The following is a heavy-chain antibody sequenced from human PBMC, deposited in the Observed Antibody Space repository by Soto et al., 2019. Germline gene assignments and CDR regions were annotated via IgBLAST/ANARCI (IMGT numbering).Heavy chain of an antibody. V-gene: IGHV3-23*01. CDR3: VSWVSAHFDY. CDR2: ISSNGANT. J-gene: IGHJ4*01. Sequence: GGSLRLSCAASGFTFDSPYSHGMSWVRQSPGKGPEWVSTISSNGANTHYAESVKGRFTISRDASRNTVHLHMNSLRAEDTATYFCVSWVSAHFDYWGHGTPVTVSS. CDR1: GFTFDSPYSHG. D-gene: IGHD2-8*01.